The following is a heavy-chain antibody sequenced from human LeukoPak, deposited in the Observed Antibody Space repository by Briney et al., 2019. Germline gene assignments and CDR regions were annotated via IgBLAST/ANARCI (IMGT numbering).Heavy chain of an antibody. D-gene: IGHD2-8*01. CDR2: IYYSGST. V-gene: IGHV4-59*08. J-gene: IGHJ4*02. CDR3: ARRNGLGIFDY. Sequence: SETLSLTCTVSGGSISSYYWSWIRQPPRKGLEWIGYIYYSGSTNYNPSLKSRVTISVDTSKNQFSLKLSSVTAADTAVYYCARRNGLGIFDYWGQGTLVTVSS. CDR1: GGSISSYY.